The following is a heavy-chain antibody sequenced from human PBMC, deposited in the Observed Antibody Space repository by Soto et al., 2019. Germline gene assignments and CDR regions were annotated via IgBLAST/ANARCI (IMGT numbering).Heavy chain of an antibody. CDR3: ARDEGYCSGGSCYGMDV. Sequence: QVQLVQSGAEVKKPGSSVKVSCKASGGTFSSYAISWGRQAPGQGLEWMGGIIPIFGTANYAQRFQGRVTIAADESTSTAYMEQRSLRSEDTAVYYCARDEGYCSGGSCYGMDVWGQGTTVTVSS. CDR1: GGTFSSYA. J-gene: IGHJ6*02. D-gene: IGHD2-15*01. V-gene: IGHV1-69*01. CDR2: IIPIFGTA.